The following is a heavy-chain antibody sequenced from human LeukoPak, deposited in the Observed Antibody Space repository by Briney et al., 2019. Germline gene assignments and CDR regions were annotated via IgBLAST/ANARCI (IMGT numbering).Heavy chain of an antibody. V-gene: IGHV4-34*01. CDR3: ARSGSYYGFPFDY. J-gene: IGHJ4*02. D-gene: IGHD1-26*01. Sequence: SETLSLTCAVYGGSFSGYYGSWIRQPPGKGLEWIGEINHSGSTNYNPSLKSRVTISVDTSKNQFSLKLSSVTAADTAVYYCARSGSYYGFPFDYWGQGTLVTVSS. CDR2: INHSGST. CDR1: GGSFSGYY.